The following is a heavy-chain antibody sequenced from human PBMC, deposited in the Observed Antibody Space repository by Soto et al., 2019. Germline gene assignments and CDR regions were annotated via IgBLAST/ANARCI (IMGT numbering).Heavy chain of an antibody. CDR1: GFTFSSYA. CDR2: ISYDGSNK. J-gene: IGHJ4*02. V-gene: IGHV3-30-3*01. D-gene: IGHD3-22*01. CDR3: ASIGYYDSSGGFDY. Sequence: VGSLRLSCAASGFTFSSYAMHWVRQARGKGLEWVAVISYDGSNKYYADSVKGRFTISRDNSKNTLYLQMNSLRAEDTAVYYCASIGYYDSSGGFDYWGQGTLVTVSS.